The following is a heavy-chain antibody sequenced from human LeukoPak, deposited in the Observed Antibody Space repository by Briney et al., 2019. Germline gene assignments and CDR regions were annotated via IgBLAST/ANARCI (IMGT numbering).Heavy chain of an antibody. V-gene: IGHV1-46*01. D-gene: IGHD5-24*01. CDR1: GYTFTNYY. J-gene: IGHJ3*02. CDR3: ARIRDGYNDAYDI. CDR2: INPGGDNT. Sequence: ASVKVSCKPSGYTFTNYYIHWVRQAPGQGLEWMGLINPGGDNTDYVQNFQGRVTMTRDTSTSTVYMGLSSLRSEDTAVYYCARIRDGYNDAYDIWGQGTMVTVSS.